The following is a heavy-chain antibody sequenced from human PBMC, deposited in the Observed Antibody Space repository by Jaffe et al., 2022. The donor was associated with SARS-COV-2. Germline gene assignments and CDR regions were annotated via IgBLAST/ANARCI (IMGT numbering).Heavy chain of an antibody. CDR1: GYTFSSYG. J-gene: IGHJ2*01. CDR2: INTNTGNP. D-gene: IGHD3-10*01. CDR3: VPSGSWYFDL. Sequence: QVQLVQSASELKKPGASVKVSCKASGYTFSSYGINWVRQAPGQGLEWMGWINTNTGNPTYAQGFAGRFVFSLDTSVSTAYLQISSLKAEDTAVYYCVPSGSWYFDLWGRGTLVTVSS. V-gene: IGHV7-4-1*02.